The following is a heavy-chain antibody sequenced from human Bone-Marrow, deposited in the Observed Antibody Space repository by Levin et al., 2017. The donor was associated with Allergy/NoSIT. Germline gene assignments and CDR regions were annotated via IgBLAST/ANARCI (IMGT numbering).Heavy chain of an antibody. J-gene: IGHJ6*02. D-gene: IGHD5-12*01. V-gene: IGHV3-33*01. CDR3: ARDIGYEATFYGLDV. CDR1: GFTFTSYG. Sequence: LSLTCAASGFTFTSYGMHWVRHAPGKGLEWVAVIWYSGSRQYYGESVKGRFTISRDSSKNTLFLQMNNLTVEDTAVYFCARDIGYEATFYGLDVWGQGTTVTVSS. CDR2: IWYSGSRQ.